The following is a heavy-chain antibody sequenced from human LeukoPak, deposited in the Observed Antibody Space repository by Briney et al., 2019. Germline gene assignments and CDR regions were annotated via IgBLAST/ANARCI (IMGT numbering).Heavy chain of an antibody. V-gene: IGHV4-59*01. J-gene: IGHJ5*01. D-gene: IGHD2-15*01. CDR2: ISYTGYI. CDR1: GGSITGYY. Sequence: PSETLSLTCTVSGGSITGYYWSWIRQPPGKGLEWIAYISYTGYINYNPSFKSRVTISLDTSKNQFSLKLNSVTAADTAVYFCARAGSSSWYTLAADSWGQGTLVTVSS. CDR3: ARAGSSSWYTLAADS.